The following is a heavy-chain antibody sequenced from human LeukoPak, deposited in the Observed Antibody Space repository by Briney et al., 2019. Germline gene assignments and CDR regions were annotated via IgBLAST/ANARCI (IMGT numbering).Heavy chain of an antibody. Sequence: PGGSLRLSCAASGFSFGDSDMNWFRQAPGEGPQWVVNINYLGHFTSYADSVKGRFTIARDNSKNMLFLQMDGLRVEDTALYYCAKDPNWEGGYWGQGILVTVSS. CDR3: AKDPNWEGGY. CDR2: INYLGHFT. V-gene: IGHV3-23*01. J-gene: IGHJ4*02. D-gene: IGHD1-1*01. CDR1: GFSFGDSD.